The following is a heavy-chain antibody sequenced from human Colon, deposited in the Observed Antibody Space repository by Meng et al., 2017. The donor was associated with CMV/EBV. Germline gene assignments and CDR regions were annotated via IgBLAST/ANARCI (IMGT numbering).Heavy chain of an antibody. CDR2: ISPSNDYI. CDR1: GFSFKVYT. V-gene: IGHV3-21*01. D-gene: IGHD2-2*01. J-gene: IGHJ6*02. CDR3: ARVLSGTRYKEGGNYYGMDV. Sequence: GESLKISCAASGFSFKVYTMNWVRQAPGKGLEWIASISPSNDYIYFADSVKGRFTISRDNAKNSLYLQMNSLRAEDTAVYFCARVLSGTRYKEGGNYYGMDVWGQGTTVTVSS.